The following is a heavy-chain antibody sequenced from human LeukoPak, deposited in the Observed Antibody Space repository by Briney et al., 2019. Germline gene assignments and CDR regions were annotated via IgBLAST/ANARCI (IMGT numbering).Heavy chain of an antibody. J-gene: IGHJ6*03. Sequence: ASVKVSCKASGYTFSYYIHWVRQAPGQGLEWMGIINPSGGSTSYAQKFQGRVTMTTDMSTSTIYMDLSSLRSEDTAVYYCARGKITMVRGIIDYYYYMDVWGKGTTVTVSS. V-gene: IGHV1-46*01. CDR3: ARGKITMVRGIIDYYYYMDV. CDR2: INPSGGST. CDR1: GYTFSYY. D-gene: IGHD3-10*01.